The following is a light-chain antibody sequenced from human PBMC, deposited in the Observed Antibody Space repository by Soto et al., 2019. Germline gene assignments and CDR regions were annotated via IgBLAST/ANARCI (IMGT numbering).Light chain of an antibody. CDR3: KQYGSSPFT. V-gene: IGKV3-20*01. CDR1: QSVRSGY. CDR2: GAY. J-gene: IGKJ5*01. Sequence: EIVLTQSPGTLSLSPGERATLSCWASQSVRSGYLAWYQQKPGQAPRLLMYGAYQRATGIQDRFSGGGSGTDFTLTIRRLEPEDFAVYYCKQYGSSPFTFGQGTRLDIK.